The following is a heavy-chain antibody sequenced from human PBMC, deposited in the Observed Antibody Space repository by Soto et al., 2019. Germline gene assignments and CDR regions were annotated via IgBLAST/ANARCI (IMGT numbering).Heavy chain of an antibody. Sequence: QVQLVQSGAEVKRPGSSVKVSCKASGDTFNFYSINWVRQAPGLGLEWMGRVNPIVSMSNYAQKFQGRVTMTADKSTNTAYMELSSLKSEDTAIYYCASSYGSAYRPFDYWRQGALLTVSS. J-gene: IGHJ4*02. CDR2: VNPIVSMS. CDR1: GDTFNFYS. CDR3: ASSYGSAYRPFDY. V-gene: IGHV1-69*02. D-gene: IGHD3-10*01.